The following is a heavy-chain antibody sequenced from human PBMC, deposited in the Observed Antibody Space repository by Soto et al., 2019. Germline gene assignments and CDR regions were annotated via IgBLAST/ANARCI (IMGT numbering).Heavy chain of an antibody. D-gene: IGHD2-2*01. CDR3: ARDPDIVVVPAALDV. V-gene: IGHV3-21*01. Sequence: EVQLVESGGGLVKPGGSLRLSCAASGFTFSSYSMNWVRQAPGKGLEWFSSISSSSSDIYYADSVKGRFTSSRDNAQNSLYLQMNSLRAEDTAVYYCARDPDIVVVPAALDVWGKGTTVTVAS. CDR1: GFTFSSYS. CDR2: ISSSSSDI. J-gene: IGHJ6*04.